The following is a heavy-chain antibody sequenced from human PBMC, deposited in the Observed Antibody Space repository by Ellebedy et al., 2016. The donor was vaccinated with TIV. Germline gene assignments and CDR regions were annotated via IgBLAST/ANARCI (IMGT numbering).Heavy chain of an antibody. CDR1: GYSFTDYA. Sequence: AASVKVSCKTFGYSFTDYAINWVRQAPGQGLEWMGWINTNTGDPAYAQGFTGRFVSSLDTSVSTAYLQIRSLKAEDTALYYCVRGPGEGSAKIDSWGQGTLVTVSS. CDR3: VRGPGEGSAKIDS. CDR2: INTNTGDP. V-gene: IGHV7-4-1*02. J-gene: IGHJ4*02.